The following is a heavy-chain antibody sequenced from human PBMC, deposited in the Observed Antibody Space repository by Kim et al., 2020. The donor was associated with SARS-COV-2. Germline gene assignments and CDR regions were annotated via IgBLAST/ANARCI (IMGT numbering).Heavy chain of an antibody. V-gene: IGHV3-30*02. J-gene: IGHJ4*02. D-gene: IGHD6-13*01. CDR3: AKEGAAAGSFDY. Sequence: YADSVKGRFTISRDNSKNTLYLQMNSLRAEDTAVYYCAKEGAAAGSFDYWGQGTLVTVSS.